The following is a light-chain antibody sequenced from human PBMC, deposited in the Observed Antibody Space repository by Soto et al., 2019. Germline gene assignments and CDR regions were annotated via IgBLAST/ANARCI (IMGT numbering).Light chain of an antibody. CDR2: AAS. CDR3: LQQNSFPQS. J-gene: IGKJ4*01. Sequence: DIQMTQSPSSLSASVGDRVTIICRASQGIGNYVGWYQQKPGKAPKRLIYAASNLESGVPPRFSGSGSGTEFTLTISTLQPEDFAVYYCLQQNSFPQSFGGGTTVEIK. V-gene: IGKV1-17*01. CDR1: QGIGNY.